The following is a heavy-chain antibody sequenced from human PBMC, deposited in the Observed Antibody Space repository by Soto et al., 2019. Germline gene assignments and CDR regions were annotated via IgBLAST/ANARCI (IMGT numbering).Heavy chain of an antibody. V-gene: IGHV3-21*01. Sequence: VGSLRLSCAASGFTFSSYSMNWVRQAPGKGLEWVSSISSSSSYIYYADSVKGRFTISRDNSKNTLYLQMNSLRAEDTAVYYCARVESDSGYDYYYYYYGMDVWGQGTTVTVSS. CDR3: ARVESDSGYDYYYYYYGMDV. CDR2: ISSSSSYI. J-gene: IGHJ6*02. CDR1: GFTFSSYS. D-gene: IGHD5-12*01.